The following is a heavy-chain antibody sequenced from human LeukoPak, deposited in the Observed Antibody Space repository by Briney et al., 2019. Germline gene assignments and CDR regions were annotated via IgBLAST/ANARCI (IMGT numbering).Heavy chain of an antibody. CDR2: INPNSGGT. J-gene: IGHJ6*02. CDR1: GYTFTGYY. Sequence: ASVKVSCKASGYTFTGYYMHWVRQAPGQGLEWMGWINPNSGGTNYAQKFQGRVTMTRDASTSTVYMELSSLRFEDTAVYYCARDWGIEGRDIPVAGRSDYYFGLDVWGQGTTVTVSS. D-gene: IGHD6-19*01. CDR3: ARDWGIEGRDIPVAGRSDYYFGLDV. V-gene: IGHV1-2*02.